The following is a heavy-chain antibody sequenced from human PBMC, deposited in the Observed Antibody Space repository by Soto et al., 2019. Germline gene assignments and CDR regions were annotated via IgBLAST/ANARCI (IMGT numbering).Heavy chain of an antibody. D-gene: IGHD3-22*01. CDR2: IYYSGST. CDR3: AREMNYYDTSGDSYFDY. Sequence: QVQLQESGLGLVKPSQTLSLTCTVSGGSISSGTYHWSWIRHHPGKGLEWIGYIYYSGSTYYNPSLKSRLTISVDTSKNQFSLRLSSVTAADTAVYYCAREMNYYDTSGDSYFDYWGQGTLVTVSS. V-gene: IGHV4-31*03. CDR1: GGSISSGTYH. J-gene: IGHJ4*02.